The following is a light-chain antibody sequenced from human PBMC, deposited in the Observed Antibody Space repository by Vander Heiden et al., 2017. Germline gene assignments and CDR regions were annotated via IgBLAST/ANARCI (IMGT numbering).Light chain of an antibody. CDR2: GAS. CDR1: QSVSSN. J-gene: IGKJ1*01. Sequence: ELVMTQPPATLSVSPGERATLSCRARQSVSSNFAWYQQKPGQAPRLLIYGASTRATGIPARFSGSGSGTEFTLTISSLQSEDFAVYYCQQYNNWQWTFGQGTKVEIK. CDR3: QQYNNWQWT. V-gene: IGKV3-15*01.